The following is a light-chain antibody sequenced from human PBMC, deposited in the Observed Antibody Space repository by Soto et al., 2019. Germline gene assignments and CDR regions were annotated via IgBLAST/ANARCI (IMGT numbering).Light chain of an antibody. CDR1: SSDVGGYDY. CDR2: EVS. J-gene: IGLJ2*01. V-gene: IGLV2-8*01. Sequence: QSALAQPPSASGSPGQSVTISCTGTSSDVGGYDYVSWYQQHPGKAPKLMFYEVSKRPSGVPDRFSGSKSGNTASLTVSGLQAEDGADYYCSSYAGSNNLVFGGGTKVTVL. CDR3: SSYAGSNNLV.